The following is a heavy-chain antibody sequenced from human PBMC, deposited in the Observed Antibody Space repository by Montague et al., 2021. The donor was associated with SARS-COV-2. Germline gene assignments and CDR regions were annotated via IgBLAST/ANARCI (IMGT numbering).Heavy chain of an antibody. V-gene: IGHV4-34*01. CDR2: IHHGGST. CDR3: ARLGDGVVPSPILGVGPYYSYYYMDV. CDR1: GGSFSTYS. J-gene: IGHJ6*03. Sequence: SETLSLTCAVHGGSFSTYSWNWIRQPPGKGLEWIGEIHHGGSTSYNPSLKSRVTISADMSKNQFSLKLTSVAAADTAVYYCARLGDGVVPSPILGVGPYYSYYYMDVWGKGTTVTVSS. D-gene: IGHD3-10*01.